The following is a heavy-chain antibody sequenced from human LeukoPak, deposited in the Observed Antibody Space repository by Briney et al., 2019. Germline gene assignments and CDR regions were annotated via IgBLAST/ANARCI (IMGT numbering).Heavy chain of an antibody. J-gene: IGHJ3*02. CDR3: AKVRLYDDYGCDFFDM. V-gene: IGHV3-23*01. CDR1: GFTFSSYA. CDR2: ISGSGGST. D-gene: IGHD4-17*01. Sequence: PGGSLRLSCAASGFTFSSYAMSWVRQAPGKGLEWVSAISGSGGSTYYADSVKGRFTISRDNSKNTLYLQMNSLRAEDTAVYYCAKVRLYDDYGCDFFDMWRQGTMVTVSS.